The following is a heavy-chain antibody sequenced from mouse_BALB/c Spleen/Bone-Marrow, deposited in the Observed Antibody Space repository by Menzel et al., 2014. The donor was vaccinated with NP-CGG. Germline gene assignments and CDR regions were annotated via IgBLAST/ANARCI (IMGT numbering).Heavy chain of an antibody. J-gene: IGHJ4*01. CDR1: GYAFSSYW. CDR3: ARWITTVVAPYVMDY. Sequence: QVQLQQSGAELVRPGSSVKISCKASGYAFSSYWMNWVKQRPGQGLEWIGQIYPGVGDTNYNGKFKSKATLTADKSSSTAYMQLSSLTSEDSAVYFCARWITTVVAPYVMDYWGRGTSVTVSS. V-gene: IGHV1-80*01. CDR2: IYPGVGDT. D-gene: IGHD1-1*01.